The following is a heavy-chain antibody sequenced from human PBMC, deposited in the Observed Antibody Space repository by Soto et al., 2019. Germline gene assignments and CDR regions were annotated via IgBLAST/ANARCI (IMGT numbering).Heavy chain of an antibody. CDR2: IYYSEST. CDR1: GGSISSYY. Sequence: PSETLSLTCTVSGGSISSYYWSWIRQPPGKGLDWIGYIYYSESTNYNPSLKSRVTISVDTSKNQFSLKLSSVTAADTAVYYCARRYGGNLDYWGQGTLVTVSS. V-gene: IGHV4-59*08. J-gene: IGHJ4*02. D-gene: IGHD1-26*01. CDR3: ARRYGGNLDY.